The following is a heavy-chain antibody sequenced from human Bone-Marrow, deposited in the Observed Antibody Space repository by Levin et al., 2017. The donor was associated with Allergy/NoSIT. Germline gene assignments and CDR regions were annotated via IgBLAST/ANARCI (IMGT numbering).Heavy chain of an antibody. CDR3: ARAQGGDDAFDI. Sequence: PSETLSLTCTVSGGSVDSFFWTWVRQPPGKGLEWIGYIYYNTNTNYNPSLKSRVTISGDTSKNKFSLKLTSVTAADTAVYYCARAQGGDDAFDIWGRGTLVTVSS. V-gene: IGHV4-59*02. CDR1: GGSVDSFF. J-gene: IGHJ3*02. CDR2: IYYNTNT. D-gene: IGHD3-16*01.